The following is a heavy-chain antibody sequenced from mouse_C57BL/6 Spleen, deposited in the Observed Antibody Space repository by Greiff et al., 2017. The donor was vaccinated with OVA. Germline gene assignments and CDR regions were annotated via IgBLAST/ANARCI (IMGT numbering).Heavy chain of an antibody. CDR1: GYTFTDYE. J-gene: IGHJ4*01. CDR3: TRYHYYGSSPYAMDY. Sequence: QVQLKESGAELVRPGASVTLSCKASGYTFTDYEMHWVKQTPVHGLEWIGAIDPETGGTAYNQKFKGKAILTADKSSSTAYMELRSLTSEDTAVYDCTRYHYYGSSPYAMDYWGQGTSVTVSS. CDR2: IDPETGGT. D-gene: IGHD1-1*01. V-gene: IGHV1-15*01.